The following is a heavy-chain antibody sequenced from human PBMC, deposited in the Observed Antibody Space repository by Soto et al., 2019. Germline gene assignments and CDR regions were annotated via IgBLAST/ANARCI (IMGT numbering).Heavy chain of an antibody. Sequence: PGGSLRLSCAASGFTFSSYGMHWVRQAPGKGLEWVAVISYDGSNKYYADSVKGRFTISRDNSKNTLYLQMNSLRAEDTAVYYCAKFGRPPVVAALGIDYNYGMVVWGQGTTLTVSS. CDR2: ISYDGSNK. CDR1: GFTFSSYG. CDR3: AKFGRPPVVAALGIDYNYGMVV. J-gene: IGHJ6*02. D-gene: IGHD2-15*01. V-gene: IGHV3-30*18.